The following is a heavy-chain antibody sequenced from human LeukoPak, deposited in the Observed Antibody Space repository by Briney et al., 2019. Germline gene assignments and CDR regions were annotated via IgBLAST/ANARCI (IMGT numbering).Heavy chain of an antibody. CDR1: GLTGISNY. CDR3: ARSVQLDPWGAFDI. Sequence: PGGSLRLSCAASGLTGISNYMRWGRQAPGKGLEWVAVIYPGGSTYYADSVKGRFTFSRDPSKSTLYLQMTSLRAEDTAVYYCARSVQLDPWGAFDIWGQGTMVTVSS. J-gene: IGHJ3*02. CDR2: IYPGGST. D-gene: IGHD1-1*01. V-gene: IGHV3-53*01.